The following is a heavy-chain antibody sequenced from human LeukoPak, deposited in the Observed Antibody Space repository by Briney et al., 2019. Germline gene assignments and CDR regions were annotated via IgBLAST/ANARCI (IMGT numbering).Heavy chain of an antibody. Sequence: SETLSLTCTVSGVSISSSSYYWGWIRQPPGKGLEWIGSIYYSGSTYYNPSLKSRVTISVDTSKNQFSLKLSSVTAADTAVYYCATITMVRGLRMDVWGQGTTVTVSS. V-gene: IGHV4-39*01. CDR1: GVSISSSSYY. J-gene: IGHJ6*02. D-gene: IGHD3-10*01. CDR3: ATITMVRGLRMDV. CDR2: IYYSGST.